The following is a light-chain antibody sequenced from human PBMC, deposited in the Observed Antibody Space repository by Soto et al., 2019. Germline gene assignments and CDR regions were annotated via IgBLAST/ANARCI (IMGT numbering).Light chain of an antibody. CDR3: LQYKSYPYT. CDR2: AAS. V-gene: IGKV1-17*01. Sequence: DIQMTQSPSSLSASVGDRVTITCRASQGIRKDLGWYQQKPGKAPKRLIYAASSLQSGVPSRFSGSGSGTEFTLTISSLQPEDSATYYCLQYKSYPYTFGQGTKLEI. J-gene: IGKJ2*01. CDR1: QGIRKD.